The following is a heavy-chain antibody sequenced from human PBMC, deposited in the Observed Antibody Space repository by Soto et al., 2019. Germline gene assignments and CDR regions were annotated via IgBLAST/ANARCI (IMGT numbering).Heavy chain of an antibody. V-gene: IGHV3-15*01. CDR1: GFTFSNAW. CDR2: IKSKTDGGTT. J-gene: IGHJ6*03. D-gene: IGHD5-18*01. Sequence: PGGSLRLSCAASGFTFSNAWMSWVRQAPGKGLEWVGRIKSKTDGGTTDYAAPVKGRFTISRDDSKNTLYLQMNSLKTEDTAVYYCTTDRPGYSYGYGGWYYYYMDVWGKGTTVTVSS. CDR3: TTDRPGYSYGYGGWYYYYMDV.